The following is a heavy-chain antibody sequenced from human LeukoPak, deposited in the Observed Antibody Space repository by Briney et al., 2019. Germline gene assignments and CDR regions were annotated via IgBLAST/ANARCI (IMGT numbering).Heavy chain of an antibody. CDR3: ARQPYHRGGYCSSTSCSFDY. CDR1: GFTFSTYG. D-gene: IGHD2-2*01. Sequence: GRSLRLSCAASGFTFSTYGMSWVRQAPGKGLDWVSAISGSGGSTSYADSVRGRFTISRDNSKNTLYLQMSSLRAEDTAVYYCARQPYHRGGYCSSTSCSFDYWGQGTLVTVSS. CDR2: ISGSGGST. V-gene: IGHV3-23*01. J-gene: IGHJ4*02.